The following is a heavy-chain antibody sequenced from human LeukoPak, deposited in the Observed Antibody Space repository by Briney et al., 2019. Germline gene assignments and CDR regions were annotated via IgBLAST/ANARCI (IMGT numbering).Heavy chain of an antibody. CDR2: INEDGSEK. CDR1: GFTLNSYW. V-gene: IGHV3-7*01. D-gene: IGHD3-3*01. Sequence: PGGSLRLSCAASGFTLNSYWMTWVRQAPGKGLEWVANINEDGSEKYHVDSVKGRFTISRDNVKNSLNLQMTSLRAEDTAVYYCARRSDDFWSTYSPFDYWGQGTLVTVSS. J-gene: IGHJ4*02. CDR3: ARRSDDFWSTYSPFDY.